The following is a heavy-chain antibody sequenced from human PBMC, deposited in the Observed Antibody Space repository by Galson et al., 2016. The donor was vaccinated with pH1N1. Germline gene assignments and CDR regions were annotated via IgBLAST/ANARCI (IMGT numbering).Heavy chain of an antibody. CDR2: IYISGST. D-gene: IGHD3-10*01. Sequence: LSLTCTVSGGSISSYYWSWIRQPAGKGLEWIGRIYISGSTNYNPPLKSRVTMSVDTSKNQFSLKLSSVTAADTAVYYCARGSLSGEWPGLYFDYWGQGTLATVSS. J-gene: IGHJ4*02. V-gene: IGHV4-4*07. CDR1: GGSISSYY. CDR3: ARGSLSGEWPGLYFDY.